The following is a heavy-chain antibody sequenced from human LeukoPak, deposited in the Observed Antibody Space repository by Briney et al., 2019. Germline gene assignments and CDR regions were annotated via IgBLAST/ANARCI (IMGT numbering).Heavy chain of an antibody. CDR2: INHSGST. D-gene: IGHD1-7*01. V-gene: IGHV4-34*01. CDR3: ARISQSEATGTTAWDWFDP. J-gene: IGHJ5*02. CDR1: GGSFSGYY. Sequence: SETLSLTCAVSGGSFSGYYWSWIRQPPGKGLEWIGEINHSGSTNYNPSLKSRLTISVDTSKNQFSLKLSSVTAADTAVYYCARISQSEATGTTAWDWFDPGSQGSLVTV.